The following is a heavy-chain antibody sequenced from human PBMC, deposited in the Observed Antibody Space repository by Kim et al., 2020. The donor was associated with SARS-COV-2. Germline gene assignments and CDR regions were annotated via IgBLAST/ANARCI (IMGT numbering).Heavy chain of an antibody. CDR3: AKKAVAGTTGRGYWYFDL. J-gene: IGHJ2*01. Sequence: GGSLRLSCAASGFTFSSYAMSWVRQAPGKGLEWVSAISGSGGSTYYADSVKGRFTISRDNSKNTLYLQMNSLRAEDTAVYYCAKKAVAGTTGRGYWYFDLWGRGTLVTVSS. D-gene: IGHD6-19*01. CDR1: GFTFSSYA. V-gene: IGHV3-23*01. CDR2: ISGSGGST.